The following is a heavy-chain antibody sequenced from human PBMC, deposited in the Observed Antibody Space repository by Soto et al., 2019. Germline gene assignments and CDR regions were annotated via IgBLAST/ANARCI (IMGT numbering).Heavy chain of an antibody. V-gene: IGHV1-69*13. CDR1: GGTFSSYA. CDR2: IIPIFGTA. CDR3: ARDEADPFGVAGNFDY. J-gene: IGHJ4*02. Sequence: ASVKVSCKASGGTFSSYAISWVRQAPGQGLEWMGGIIPIFGTANYAQKFQGRVTITADESTSTAYMELSSLRSEDTAVYYCARDEADPFGVAGNFDYWGQGTLVTVSS. D-gene: IGHD3-3*01.